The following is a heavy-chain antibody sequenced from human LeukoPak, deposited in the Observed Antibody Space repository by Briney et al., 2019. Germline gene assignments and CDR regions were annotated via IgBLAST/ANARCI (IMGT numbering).Heavy chain of an antibody. D-gene: IGHD1-26*01. CDR1: GYTFTIYG. V-gene: IGHV1-18*01. Sequence: ASVTVSCKASGYTFTIYGISWVRQAPGQGREWMGWISAYNGNTNYAQKLQGRVTMTTDTSTSTAYMELRSLRSDDTAVYYCARDFKEVWWELLTYYGMDVWGQGTTVTVSS. CDR2: ISAYNGNT. CDR3: ARDFKEVWWELLTYYGMDV. J-gene: IGHJ6*02.